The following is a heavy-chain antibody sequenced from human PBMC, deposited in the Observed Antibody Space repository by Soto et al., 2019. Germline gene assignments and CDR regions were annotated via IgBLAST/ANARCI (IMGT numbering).Heavy chain of an antibody. D-gene: IGHD6-13*01. CDR2: IYYSGST. CDR3: ARGGPAALDY. V-gene: IGHV4-59*01. CDR1: GGSIRSYY. J-gene: IGHJ4*02. Sequence: QVQLQESGPGLVKPSETLSLTCTVSGGSIRSYYWSWIRQPPGKGLEWIGYIYYSGSTNYNPSLKSRVTISVDTSKNQFSLKLSSVTAADTAVYYCARGGPAALDYWGQGTLVTVSS.